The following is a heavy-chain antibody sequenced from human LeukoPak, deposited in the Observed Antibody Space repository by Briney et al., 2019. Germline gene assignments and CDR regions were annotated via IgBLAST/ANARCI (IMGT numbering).Heavy chain of an antibody. D-gene: IGHD1-14*01. CDR3: VVVVEPPDSDGFDV. V-gene: IGHV3-74*01. J-gene: IGHJ3*01. CDR2: NADGSTT. Sequence: PXXRHAPGKGLVWVSLNADGSTTTYADSVKGRFTISRDNARNTLSLQMNSLTIEDTAVYYCVVVVEPPDSDGFDVWGQGTMXTVSS.